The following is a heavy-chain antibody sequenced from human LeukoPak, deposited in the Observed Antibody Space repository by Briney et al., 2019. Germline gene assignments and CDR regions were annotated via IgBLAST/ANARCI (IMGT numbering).Heavy chain of an antibody. CDR2: IKEDGSEK. CDR3: ARLSRYCSYTSCSTPTADDY. Sequence: GGSLRLSCAASGFTFSSYWMSWVRQAPGKGLEWVANIKEDGSEKYYVDSVKGRFTISRDNAKKSLFLQMKSLRAEDTAVYYCARLSRYCSYTSCSTPTADDYWGQGTLVTVSS. V-gene: IGHV3-7*01. D-gene: IGHD2-15*01. J-gene: IGHJ4*02. CDR1: GFTFSSYW.